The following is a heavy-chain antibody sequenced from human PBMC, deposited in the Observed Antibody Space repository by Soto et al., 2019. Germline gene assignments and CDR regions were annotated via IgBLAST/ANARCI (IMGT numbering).Heavy chain of an antibody. J-gene: IGHJ4*02. Sequence: SETLSLTCAVSGDSISSGYSWGWLRPPPGKVLEWIGSVSHSVRNYYSPSLNSRVTLSLDTSKNQFSLRLSSVTAADTAVYYCARDLIPYSSAVVPVFDYWGQGTLVTVSS. D-gene: IGHD6-19*01. V-gene: IGHV4-38-2*01. CDR3: ARDLIPYSSAVVPVFDY. CDR2: VSHSVRN. CDR1: GDSISSGYS.